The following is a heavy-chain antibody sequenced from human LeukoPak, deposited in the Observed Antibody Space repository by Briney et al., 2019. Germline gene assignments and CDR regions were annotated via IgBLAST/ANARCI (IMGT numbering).Heavy chain of an antibody. V-gene: IGHV1-8*03. CDR2: MNPNSGNT. J-gene: IGHJ4*02. CDR3: ARVADYDSSGYPNRRIDY. Sequence: GASVKVSCKASGYTFTSYDINWVRQATGQGLEWMGWMNPNSGNTGYAQKFQGRVTITRNTSMSTAYMELSSLRSEDTAVYYCARVADYDSSGYPNRRIDYWGQGTLVTVSS. D-gene: IGHD3-22*01. CDR1: GYTFTSYD.